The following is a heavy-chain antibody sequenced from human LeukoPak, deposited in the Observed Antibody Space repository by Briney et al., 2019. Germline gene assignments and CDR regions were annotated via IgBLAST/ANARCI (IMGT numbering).Heavy chain of an antibody. Sequence: GGSLRLSCAASGFTFSSDALSWVRQAPGKGLEWVSLISGSGARTDYADSVKGRFTISRDNSKNTLYLQMNSLTAEDTAVYYCAKAGLLWFGELLSFDYWGQGTLVTVSS. CDR2: ISGSGART. CDR3: AKAGLLWFGELLSFDY. CDR1: GFTFSSDA. J-gene: IGHJ4*02. V-gene: IGHV3-23*01. D-gene: IGHD3-10*01.